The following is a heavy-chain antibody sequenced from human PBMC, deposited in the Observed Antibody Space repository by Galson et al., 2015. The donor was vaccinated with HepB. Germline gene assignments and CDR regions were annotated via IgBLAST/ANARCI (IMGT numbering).Heavy chain of an antibody. CDR2: INPNSGGT. J-gene: IGHJ5*02. CDR3: ARDTCQQSDFWSGPCPFDP. Sequence: SVKVSCKASGYTFTGYYMHWVRQAPGQGLEWMGRINPNSGGTNYAQKFQGRVTMTRDTSISTAYMELSRLRSDDTAVYYCARDTCQQSDFWSGPCPFDPWGQGTLVTVSS. D-gene: IGHD3-3*01. V-gene: IGHV1-2*06. CDR1: GYTFTGYY.